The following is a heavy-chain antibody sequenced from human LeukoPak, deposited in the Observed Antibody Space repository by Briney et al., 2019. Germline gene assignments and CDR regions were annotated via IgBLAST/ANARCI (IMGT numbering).Heavy chain of an antibody. CDR2: IYYSGST. Sequence: SSETLSLTCIVSGGSISRHFWSWIRQPPGKGLEWIGYIYYSGSTNYNPSLKSRVTISVDTSKNQFSLNLSSVTAADTAVYYCAGVTFGADPDYWGQGTLVTVSS. CDR3: AGVTFGADPDY. V-gene: IGHV4-59*11. J-gene: IGHJ4*02. D-gene: IGHD3-3*01. CDR1: GGSISRHF.